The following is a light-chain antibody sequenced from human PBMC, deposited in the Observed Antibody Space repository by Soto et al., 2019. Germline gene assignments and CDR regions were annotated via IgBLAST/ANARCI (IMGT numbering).Light chain of an antibody. CDR1: SSNTGAGYD. J-gene: IGLJ1*01. CDR3: QSYNLSVSADV. V-gene: IGLV1-40*01. Sequence: QSVLTQPPSISGAPGQRVTISCTGSSSNTGAGYDVHWSQKLPGTAPKLLIFRNNNRPSAHPNLFSGSKSGTSANLAITGLPAEDDAPYPFQSYNLSVSADVFTSGTKVTVL. CDR2: RNN.